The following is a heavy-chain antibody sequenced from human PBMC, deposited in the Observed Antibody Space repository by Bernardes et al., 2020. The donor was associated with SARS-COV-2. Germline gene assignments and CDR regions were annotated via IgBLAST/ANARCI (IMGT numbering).Heavy chain of an antibody. Sequence: SETLSLTCAVSGYSINGDFYWAWILQAPGKGLEWIASVFYRGNTFYNPSLKSRVAISTDTSKNQFSLKLSSVTAADTAVYYCARDYRYGSSPTYYYGMDVWGQGTTVTVSS. V-gene: IGHV4-38-2*02. CDR3: ARDYRYGSSPTYYYGMDV. D-gene: IGHD5-18*01. J-gene: IGHJ6*02. CDR1: GYSINGDFY. CDR2: VFYRGNT.